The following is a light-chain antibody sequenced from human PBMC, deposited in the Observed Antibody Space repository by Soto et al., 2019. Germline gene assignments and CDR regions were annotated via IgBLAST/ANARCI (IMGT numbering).Light chain of an antibody. CDR2: EVN. V-gene: IGLV2-23*02. J-gene: IGLJ1*01. CDR1: SSNVGSYKL. Sequence: QSALTQPASVSGSPGQSITISCTVTSSNVGSYKLVSWYQQHPGKAPKLIEVNKRPSGVSNRFSGSKSGNTASLTISGLRVEDEADYYCCSSGGSPTYVFGTGTKVTVL. CDR3: CSSGGSPTYV.